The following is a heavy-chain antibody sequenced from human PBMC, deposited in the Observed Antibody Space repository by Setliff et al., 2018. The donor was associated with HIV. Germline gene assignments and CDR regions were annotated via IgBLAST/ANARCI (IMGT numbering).Heavy chain of an antibody. CDR2: IDPEDGET. Sequence: ASVKVSCKASGYNFGSYFMHWVRQAPGKGLEWMGRIDPEDGETIYGAKFQGRVTMTADTSAATAYMVLSSLRSEDTAVYYCARADSSNWYHVDYWGQGTLVTVSS. J-gene: IGHJ4*02. D-gene: IGHD6-13*01. CDR3: ARADSSNWYHVDY. CDR1: GYNFGSYF. V-gene: IGHV1-69-2*01.